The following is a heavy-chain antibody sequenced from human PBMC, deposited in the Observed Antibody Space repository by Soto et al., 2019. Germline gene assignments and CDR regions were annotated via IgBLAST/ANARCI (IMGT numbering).Heavy chain of an antibody. CDR2: IKSKTDGGTT. D-gene: IGHD3-22*01. J-gene: IGHJ4*02. CDR3: TTDPVTMIVVVTSSG. V-gene: IGHV3-15*07. CDR1: GFTFSNAW. Sequence: LRLSCAASGFTFSNAWMNWVRQAPGKGLEWVGRIKSKTDGGTTDYAAPVKGRFTITRDDSKNTLYLKMNSLKNEVTAVYYCTTDPVTMIVVVTSSGWGQRTMVTVSS.